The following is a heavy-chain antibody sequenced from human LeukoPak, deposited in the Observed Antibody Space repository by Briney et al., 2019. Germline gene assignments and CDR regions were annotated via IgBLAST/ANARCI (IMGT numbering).Heavy chain of an antibody. J-gene: IGHJ4*02. D-gene: IGHD3-22*01. Sequence: GGSLSFSCVASGFTFSSYWMHWVRQAPGKGLVWVSRINSDGSSTTYADSVKGRFTISRDNAENTLYLQMNSLRAEDTAMYYCARQYSYDSSGYYPWDYWGQGTLVTVSS. CDR2: INSDGSST. CDR3: ARQYSYDSSGYYPWDY. CDR1: GFTFSSYW. V-gene: IGHV3-74*01.